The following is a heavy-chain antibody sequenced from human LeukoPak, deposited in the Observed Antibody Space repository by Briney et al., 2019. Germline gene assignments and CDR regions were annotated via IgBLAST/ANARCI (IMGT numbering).Heavy chain of an antibody. D-gene: IGHD1-7*01. J-gene: IGHJ5*02. CDR1: GFTFSSYG. Sequence: PGGTLRLSCAASGFTFSSYGMSWVRQAPGKGLEWVSAISGSGGSTYYADSVKGRFTISRDNSKNTLYLQMNSLRAEDTAVYYCARNRITGTNWFDPWGQGTLVTVSS. CDR2: ISGSGGST. CDR3: ARNRITGTNWFDP. V-gene: IGHV3-23*01.